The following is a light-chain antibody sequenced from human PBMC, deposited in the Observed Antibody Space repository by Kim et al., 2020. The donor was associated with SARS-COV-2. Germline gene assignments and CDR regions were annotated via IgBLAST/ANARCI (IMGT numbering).Light chain of an antibody. CDR2: EVS. Sequence: QSITISCTGTSSDVGSYSLVSWYQQHPGKAHKLMIYEVSKRPSGVSNRFSGSKAGNTASLTISGLQAEDEADYYCCSYAGSSTPVVFGGGTQLTVL. CDR3: CSYAGSSTPVV. J-gene: IGLJ2*01. V-gene: IGLV2-23*02. CDR1: SSDVGSYSL.